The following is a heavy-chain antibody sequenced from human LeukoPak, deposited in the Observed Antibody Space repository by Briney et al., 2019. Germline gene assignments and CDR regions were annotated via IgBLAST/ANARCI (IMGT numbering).Heavy chain of an antibody. CDR3: AREGSSSSFDY. CDR2: ISRSGTII. Sequence: PGGSLRLSCAASGFTFSGYEMNWVRQAPGKGPEWVSYISRSGTIISYADSVRGRLTISRDNAKNSLYLQMNSLRTEDTAVYFCAREGSSSSFDYWGQGTLVTVSS. D-gene: IGHD6-13*01. V-gene: IGHV3-48*03. J-gene: IGHJ4*02. CDR1: GFTFSGYE.